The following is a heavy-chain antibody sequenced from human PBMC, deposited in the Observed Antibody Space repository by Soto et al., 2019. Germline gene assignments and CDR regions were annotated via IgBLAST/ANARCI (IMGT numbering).Heavy chain of an antibody. D-gene: IGHD4-17*01. CDR2: FYYSEST. J-gene: IGHJ4*02. V-gene: IGHV4-39*01. CDR3: ARRSTVTYDY. Sequence: SETLSLTCTVSGGSITSNSYYWGWIRQPPGKGLEWIGSFYYSESTYSNPSLKSRVTISVDTSKNQFSLKLSAVTAADTAVYYCARRSTVTYDYWGQGILVTVSS. CDR1: GGSITSNSYY.